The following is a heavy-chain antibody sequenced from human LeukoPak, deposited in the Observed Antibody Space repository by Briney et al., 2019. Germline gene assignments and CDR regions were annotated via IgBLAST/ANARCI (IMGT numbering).Heavy chain of an antibody. CDR3: ARVGGTNYYYYGMDV. CDR1: GGSFSGYY. CDR2: INHSGST. J-gene: IGHJ6*02. V-gene: IGHV4-34*01. D-gene: IGHD1-1*01. Sequence: MSSETLSLTCAVYGGSFSGYYWSWIRQPPGKGLEWIGEINHSGSTNYNPSLKSRVTISVDTSKNQFSLKLSSVTAADTAVYYCARVGGTNYYYYGMDVWGQGTTVTVSS.